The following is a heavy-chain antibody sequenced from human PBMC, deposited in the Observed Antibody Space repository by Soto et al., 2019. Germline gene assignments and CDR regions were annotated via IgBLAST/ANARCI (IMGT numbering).Heavy chain of an antibody. Sequence: SETLSLTCTVSGGSISSYYWSWIRQPPGKGLEWIGNIYYSGSTNYNPSLKSRVTISVGTSKNQFSLKLSSVTAADTAVYYCARERYYGMDVWGQGTTVTVSS. CDR3: ARERYYGMDV. J-gene: IGHJ6*02. V-gene: IGHV4-59*01. CDR1: GGSISSYY. CDR2: IYYSGST.